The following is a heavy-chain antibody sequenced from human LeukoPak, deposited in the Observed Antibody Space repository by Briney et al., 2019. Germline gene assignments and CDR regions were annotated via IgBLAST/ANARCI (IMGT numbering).Heavy chain of an antibody. V-gene: IGHV3-74*01. D-gene: IGHD4-11*01. CDR1: GFTFSSYW. CDR2: INSDGSST. CDR3: AREMARDYSNYNFDY. J-gene: IGHJ4*02. Sequence: GRSLRLSCAASGFTFSSYWMHWVRQAPGKGLVWVSRINSDGSSTSYADSVKGRFTISRDNAKNTLYLQMNSLRDEDTAVYYCAREMARDYSNYNFDYWGQGTLVTVSS.